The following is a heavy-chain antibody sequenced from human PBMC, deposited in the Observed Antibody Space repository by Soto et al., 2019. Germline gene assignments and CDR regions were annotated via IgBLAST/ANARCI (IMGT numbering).Heavy chain of an antibody. CDR1: GGSISSYY. CDR3: ARGSGDVDY. J-gene: IGHJ4*02. V-gene: IGHV4-59*07. Sequence: SDTLSLTCTVSGGSISSYYWSWIRQPPGKGLEWIGYIYYSGSTNYNPSLKSRVTISVDTSKNQFSLKLSSVTAADTAVYYCARGSGDVDYWGQGTLVTVSS. D-gene: IGHD2-21*02. CDR2: IYYSGST.